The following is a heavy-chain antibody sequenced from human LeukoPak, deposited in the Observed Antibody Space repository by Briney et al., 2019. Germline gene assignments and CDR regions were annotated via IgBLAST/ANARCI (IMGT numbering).Heavy chain of an antibody. V-gene: IGHV3-30*19. J-gene: IGHJ4*02. CDR2: ISYDGNNE. Sequence: GGSLRLSCSASGFSFNSYGMHWVRHAPGKGLEWVALISYDGNNEYYADSLKGRFTLSRDKSTNTVYLQMNTLKPDDTAVYYCARSISARPASGFDYWGQGTLVTVSS. D-gene: IGHD6-6*01. CDR1: GFSFNSYG. CDR3: ARSISARPASGFDY.